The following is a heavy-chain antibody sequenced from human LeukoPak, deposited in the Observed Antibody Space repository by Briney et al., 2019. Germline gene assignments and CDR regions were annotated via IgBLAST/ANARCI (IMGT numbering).Heavy chain of an antibody. V-gene: IGHV4-4*07. CDR1: GGSISSYY. Sequence: PSETLSLTCTVSGGSISSYYRSWIRQPAGKGLEWIGRIYTSGSTNDNPSLKSRVIMSVDTSKNQFSLRLSSVTAADTAVYYCARESVAGLGRYFDYWGQGTLVTVSS. CDR3: ARESVAGLGRYFDY. J-gene: IGHJ4*02. CDR2: IYTSGST. D-gene: IGHD6-19*01.